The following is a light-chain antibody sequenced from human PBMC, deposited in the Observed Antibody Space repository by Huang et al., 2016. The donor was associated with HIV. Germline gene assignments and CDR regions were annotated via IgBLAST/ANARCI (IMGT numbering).Light chain of an antibody. J-gene: IGKJ5*01. Sequence: ERVMTQSPATLSVAPGERVTLSCRASHSGSSNLAWYQKKPGQAPRLLIHGASTRATVIPARFSGSGSGTEFTLAISSLQSEDSGVYFCQQYDNWPLTFGQGTRLEIK. CDR2: GAS. CDR1: HSGSSN. V-gene: IGKV3-15*01. CDR3: QQYDNWPLT.